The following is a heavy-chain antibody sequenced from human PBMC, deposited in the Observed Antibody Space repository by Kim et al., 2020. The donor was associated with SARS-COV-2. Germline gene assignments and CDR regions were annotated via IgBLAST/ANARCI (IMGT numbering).Heavy chain of an antibody. J-gene: IGHJ4*02. CDR1: GGSISSSSYY. Sequence: SETLSLTCTVSGGSISSSSYYWGWIRQPPGKGLEWIGSIYYSGSTYYNPSLKSRVTISVDTSKNQFSLKLSSVTAADTAVYYCARDRPTRGSYYPRWGQGTLVTVSS. CDR3: ARDRPTRGSYYPR. CDR2: IYYSGST. V-gene: IGHV4-39*07. D-gene: IGHD1-26*01.